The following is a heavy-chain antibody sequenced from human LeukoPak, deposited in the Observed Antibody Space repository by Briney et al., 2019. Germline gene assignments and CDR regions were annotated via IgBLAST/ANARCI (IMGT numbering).Heavy chain of an antibody. CDR3: ARHSSGYLSYFDY. CDR2: IYYSGST. CDR1: GGSISSYH. D-gene: IGHD3-22*01. V-gene: IGHV4-59*08. J-gene: IGHJ4*02. Sequence: SETLSLTCTVSGGSISSYHWSWIRQPPGKGLEWIGYIYYSGSTNYNPSLKSRVAISLDTSKNQFSLKVSSVTAADTAVYYCARHSSGYLSYFDYWGQGTLVPVSS.